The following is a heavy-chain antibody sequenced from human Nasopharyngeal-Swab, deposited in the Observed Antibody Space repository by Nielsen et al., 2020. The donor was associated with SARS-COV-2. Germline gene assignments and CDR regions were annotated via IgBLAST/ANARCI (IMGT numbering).Heavy chain of an antibody. Sequence: GGSLRLSCTASGFTFSSFWMHWVRQAPGKGLVWVSRLNSDGSSTSYADSVKGRFTISRDNSKNTLYLQMNVLRAEDTAVYYCARVGSFPNYFDYWGQGTLVTVSS. CDR3: ARVGSFPNYFDY. V-gene: IGHV3-74*01. J-gene: IGHJ4*02. CDR1: GFTFSSFW. D-gene: IGHD2/OR15-2a*01. CDR2: LNSDGSST.